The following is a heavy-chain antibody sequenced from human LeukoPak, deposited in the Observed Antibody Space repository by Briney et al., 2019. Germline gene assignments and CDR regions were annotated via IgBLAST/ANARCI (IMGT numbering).Heavy chain of an antibody. V-gene: IGHV3-23*01. Sequence: GGSLRLSCAASGFTFSNYAMSWVRQAPGKGLEWVSAISGSGGSTYYADSVKGRFTISRDNSKNTLYLQMNSLRAEVTAVYYCAKGQVDYYGSGSYYKLLFDYWGQGTLVTASS. D-gene: IGHD3-10*01. J-gene: IGHJ4*02. CDR1: GFTFSNYA. CDR3: AKGQVDYYGSGSYYKLLFDY. CDR2: ISGSGGST.